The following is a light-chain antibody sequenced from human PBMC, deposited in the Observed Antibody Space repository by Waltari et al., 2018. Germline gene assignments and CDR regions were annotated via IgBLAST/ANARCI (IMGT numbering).Light chain of an antibody. CDR1: SSNIGSTT. V-gene: IGLV1-44*01. CDR3: AAWDQSLKGWV. CDR2: GND. Sequence: QSVLIQPPSASGTPGQRVTISCFGSSSNIGSTTVDWYQAVPGTAPKLLIHGNDQRTSGVPDRFSGSKSGASGSLAISGLQPEDETDYYCAAWDQSLKGWVFGGGTRLTVL. J-gene: IGLJ3*02.